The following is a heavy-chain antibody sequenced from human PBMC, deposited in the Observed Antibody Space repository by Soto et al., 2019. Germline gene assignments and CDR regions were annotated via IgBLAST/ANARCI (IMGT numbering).Heavy chain of an antibody. Sequence: PSETLSLTCAVYGGSFSGYYWSWIRQPPGKGLEWIGEINHSGSTNYNPSLKSRVTISVDTSKNQFSLKLSSVTAADTAVYYCARHGVIAAAGTDYYYGMDVWGQGTTVTVSS. V-gene: IGHV4-34*01. D-gene: IGHD6-13*01. CDR2: INHSGST. J-gene: IGHJ6*02. CDR3: ARHGVIAAAGTDYYYGMDV. CDR1: GGSFSGYY.